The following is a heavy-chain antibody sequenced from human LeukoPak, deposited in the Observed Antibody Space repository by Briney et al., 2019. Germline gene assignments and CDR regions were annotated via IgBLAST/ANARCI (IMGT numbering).Heavy chain of an antibody. D-gene: IGHD4/OR15-4a*01. Sequence: QPGRCLSPSCAASGFTLSSYGMHWVRQAPGKGLEWVAVISFDGSNKYCADSVKGRFTISRDNSKNTLYLQMNSLRAEDTAVYYCAKQSGADRGHLDFWGQGTLVTVSS. J-gene: IGHJ4*02. CDR1: GFTLSSYG. V-gene: IGHV3-30*18. CDR2: ISFDGSNK. CDR3: AKQSGADRGHLDF.